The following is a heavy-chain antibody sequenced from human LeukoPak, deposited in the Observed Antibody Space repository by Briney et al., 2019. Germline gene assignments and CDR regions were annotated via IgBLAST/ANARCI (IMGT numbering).Heavy chain of an antibody. CDR1: GFSLSTSGVG. D-gene: IGHD3-22*01. V-gene: IGHV2-5*02. CDR3: AHRRKNYYGSSGYVDY. Sequence: SGPTLVKPTQTLTLTCTFSGFSLSTSGVGVGWIRQPPGKALEWLAVIYWDDDERYSPSLKSRLTITKDTSKNQVVLTMTNMDPVDTATYYCAHRRKNYYGSSGYVDYWGQGTLVTVSS. J-gene: IGHJ4*02. CDR2: IYWDDDE.